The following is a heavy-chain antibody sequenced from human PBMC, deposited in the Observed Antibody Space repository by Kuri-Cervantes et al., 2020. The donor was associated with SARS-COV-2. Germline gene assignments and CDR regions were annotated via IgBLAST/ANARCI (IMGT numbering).Heavy chain of an antibody. J-gene: IGHJ6*02. CDR3: ATLPPSYCSSTSCYRQRYSSSSHYYYGMDV. D-gene: IGHD2-2*01. Sequence: SETLSLTCAVYGGSLSGYYWSWIRQPPGKGLEWIGEINHSGSTNYNPSLKSRVTISVDTSKNQFSLKLSSVTAADTAVYYCATLPPSYCSSTSCYRQRYSSSSHYYYGMDVWGQGTTVTVSS. CDR2: INHSGST. CDR1: GGSLSGYY. V-gene: IGHV4-34*01.